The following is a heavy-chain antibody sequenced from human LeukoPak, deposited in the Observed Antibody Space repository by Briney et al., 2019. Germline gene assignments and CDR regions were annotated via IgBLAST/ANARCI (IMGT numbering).Heavy chain of an antibody. Sequence: SETLSLTCTVSGVSISSGGYYWSWIRQHPGKGLEWIGYIYYSGSTYYNPSLKSRVTISVDTSKNQFSLKLSSVTAADTAVYYCAGRGTTVTTGAYDYWGQGTLVTVSS. CDR2: IYYSGST. V-gene: IGHV4-31*03. D-gene: IGHD4-17*01. CDR1: GVSISSGGYY. J-gene: IGHJ4*02. CDR3: AGRGTTVTTGAYDY.